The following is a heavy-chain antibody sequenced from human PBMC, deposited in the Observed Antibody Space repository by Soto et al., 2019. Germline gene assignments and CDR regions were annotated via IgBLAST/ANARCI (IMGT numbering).Heavy chain of an antibody. CDR3: ARSPLGYDYVRQTWREVGDSFDI. CDR1: GASLGGFH. V-gene: IGHV4-34*12. CDR2: LIHGGST. D-gene: IGHD3-16*01. Sequence: QVRLEQWGAGLLKPSETLSLTCAIYGASLGGFHWTWLRQAPGKGLEGIGELIHGGSTNYNPSLKSRVSFPLDTSKNQFSLNLMSVTAADTAVYYCARSPLGYDYVRQTWREVGDSFDIWGRGTMVTVSS. J-gene: IGHJ3*02.